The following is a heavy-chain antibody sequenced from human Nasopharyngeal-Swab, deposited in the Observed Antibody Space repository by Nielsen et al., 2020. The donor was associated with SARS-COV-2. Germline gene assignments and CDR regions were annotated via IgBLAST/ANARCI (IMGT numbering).Heavy chain of an antibody. Sequence: ASLKISCNASGYSSTSYDISWVRHATGQGLEWMGWISAYNGNTNYAQKLQGRVTMTTDTSTSTAYMELRSMRSDDTAVYYCGRGGGYSYGSGFDYWGQGTLVTVSS. J-gene: IGHJ4*02. CDR1: GYSSTSYD. V-gene: IGHV1-18*01. CDR3: GRGGGYSYGSGFDY. CDR2: ISAYNGNT. D-gene: IGHD5-18*01.